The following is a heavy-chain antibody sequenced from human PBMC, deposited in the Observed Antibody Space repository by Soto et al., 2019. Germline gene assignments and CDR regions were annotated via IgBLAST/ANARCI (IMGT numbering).Heavy chain of an antibody. V-gene: IGHV3-23*01. Sequence: EVQLLESGGGLVQPGGSLRLSCVASGFIFSDYAMTWVRQAPGKGLEWVSTIGVSGGDTYYADSVKGRFTITRDNAKNTVYVQMNRLRAEGTAVYYCVKRAVTDVWWFFDHWGQGALVAVSS. CDR2: IGVSGGDT. CDR3: VKRAVTDVWWFFDH. J-gene: IGHJ4*02. D-gene: IGHD2-21*01. CDR1: GFIFSDYA.